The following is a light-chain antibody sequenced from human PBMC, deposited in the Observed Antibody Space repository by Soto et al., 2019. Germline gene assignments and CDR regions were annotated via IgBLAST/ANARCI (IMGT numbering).Light chain of an antibody. CDR3: QQRSNWPPIT. Sequence: EIVMGQSPATLSVSPGEGATFSCRASHSINTKIAWYQLKPGQAPRLLIYDASIRATGIPARFSGSGSGTDFTLTISSLEPEDFAVYYCQQRSNWPPITFGQGTRLEIK. J-gene: IGKJ5*01. CDR2: DAS. CDR1: HSINTK. V-gene: IGKV3-11*01.